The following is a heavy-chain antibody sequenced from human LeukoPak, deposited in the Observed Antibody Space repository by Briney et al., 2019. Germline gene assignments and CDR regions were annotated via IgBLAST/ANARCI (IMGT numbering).Heavy chain of an antibody. V-gene: IGHV3-48*01. CDR1: GITFSSYS. CDR3: ARVLHKRNYDSSDYYGY. J-gene: IGHJ4*02. Sequence: GGSLRLSCVASGITFSSYSMNWVRQAPGKGLEWVSYISSSSSTIYYADSVKGRFTISRDNAKNSLYLQMNSLRAEDTAVYYCARVLHKRNYDSSDYYGYWGQGILVTVSS. D-gene: IGHD3-22*01. CDR2: ISSSSSTI.